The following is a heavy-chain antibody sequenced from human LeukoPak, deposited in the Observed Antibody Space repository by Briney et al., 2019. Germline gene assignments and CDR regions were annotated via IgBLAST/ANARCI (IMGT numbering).Heavy chain of an antibody. CDR1: GYSISSGYY. CDR3: ARRAADEAMIRGANPYFDY. Sequence: SETLSLTCAVSGYSISSGYYWGWIRQPPGKGLEWIGSIYHSGSTYYNPSLKSRVTISVDTSKNQFSLKLSSVTAADTAVYYCARRAADEAMIRGANPYFDYWGQGTLVTVSS. CDR2: IYHSGST. D-gene: IGHD3-10*01. V-gene: IGHV4-38-2*01. J-gene: IGHJ4*02.